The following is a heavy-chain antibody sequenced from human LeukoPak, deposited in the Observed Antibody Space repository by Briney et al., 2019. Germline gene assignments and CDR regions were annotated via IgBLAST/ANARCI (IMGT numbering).Heavy chain of an antibody. D-gene: IGHD2-21*01. CDR1: GGSISSGGYY. V-gene: IGHV4-30-4*08. J-gene: IGHJ3*02. Sequence: PSETLSLTCTVSGGSISSGGYYWSWIRQPPGKGLERIGYIYYSGSTYYNPSLKSRVTISVDTSKNQFSLELSSVTAADTAVYYCARDRRMVTAYGAFDIWGQGTMVTVSS. CDR3: ARDRRMVTAYGAFDI. CDR2: IYYSGST.